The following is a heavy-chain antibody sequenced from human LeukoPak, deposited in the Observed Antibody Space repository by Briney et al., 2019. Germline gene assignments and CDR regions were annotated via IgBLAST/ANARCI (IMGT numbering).Heavy chain of an antibody. CDR3: GRLARYYDILTGSLDY. J-gene: IGHJ4*02. D-gene: IGHD3-9*01. Sequence: PSETLSLTCTVSGGSISSSSYYWGWIRQPPGKGLEWIGSIYYSGSTYYNPSLKSRVTISVDTSKNQFSLKLSSVTAAHTAVYYCGRLARYYDILTGSLDYWGQGTLVTVSS. CDR1: GGSISSSSYY. V-gene: IGHV4-39*01. CDR2: IYYSGST.